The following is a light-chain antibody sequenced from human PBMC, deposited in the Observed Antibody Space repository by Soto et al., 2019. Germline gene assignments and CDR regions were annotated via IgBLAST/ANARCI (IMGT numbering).Light chain of an antibody. CDR1: QSISSW. J-gene: IGKJ3*01. Sequence: IQMTQSPSTLSASVGDRVTITCRASQSISSWLAWYQQKPGKAPKLLIYKASTLESGVPSRFSGSGSGTEFTLTISSPQPDDFATYYCQRYNSYPFTFGPGTKVDIK. CDR2: KAS. V-gene: IGKV1-5*03. CDR3: QRYNSYPFT.